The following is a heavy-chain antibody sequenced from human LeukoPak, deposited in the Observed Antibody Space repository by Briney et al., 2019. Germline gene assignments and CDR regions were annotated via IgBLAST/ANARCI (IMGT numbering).Heavy chain of an antibody. CDR3: VRDGGAGNFDY. CDR2: INSDGTSI. CDR1: GFAFSSHW. J-gene: IGHJ4*02. V-gene: IGHV3-74*01. D-gene: IGHD3-3*01. Sequence: PGGSLRLSCAASGFAFSSHWMHWVRQAPGKGLVWVSHINSDGTSISYADSVKGRFSISTDDAKNTVYLQMNSLRAEDTAVYYCVRDGGAGNFDYWGQGTLLTVSS.